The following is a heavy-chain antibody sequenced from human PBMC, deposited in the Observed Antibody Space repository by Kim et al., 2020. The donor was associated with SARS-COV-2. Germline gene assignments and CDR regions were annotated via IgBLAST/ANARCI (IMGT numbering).Heavy chain of an antibody. CDR1: GSTFSKNY. CDR2: IYSVGST. J-gene: IGHJ4*02. CDR3: ARLTQYSFDF. V-gene: IGHV3-53*04. Sequence: GGSLRLSCAASGSTFSKNYWGWVRQAPGKGLEWVSTIYSVGSTYYADSVKGRFTISRHNSKNTLSLLMTSLRPEDTAVYYCARLTQYSFDFWGQGTLVTVSS. D-gene: IGHD7-27*01.